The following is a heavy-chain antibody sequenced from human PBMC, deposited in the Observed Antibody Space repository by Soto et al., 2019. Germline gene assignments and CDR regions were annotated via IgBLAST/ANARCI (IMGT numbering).Heavy chain of an antibody. CDR2: ISYDGSNK. V-gene: IGHV3-30-3*01. Sequence: QVQLVESGGGVVQPGRSLRLSCAASGFTFSSYAMHWVRQAPGKGLEWVAVISYDGSNKYYADSVKGRFTISRDNSKNTLYLQMNSLRAEDTAVYYCARAYSWYVRIYENGMGVWGQGTTVTVSS. D-gene: IGHD6-13*01. CDR1: GFTFSSYA. CDR3: ARAYSWYVRIYENGMGV. J-gene: IGHJ6*02.